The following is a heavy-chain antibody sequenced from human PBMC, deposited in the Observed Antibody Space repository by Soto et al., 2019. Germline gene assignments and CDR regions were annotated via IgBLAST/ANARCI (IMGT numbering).Heavy chain of an antibody. D-gene: IGHD3-3*01. CDR2: IIPIFGTA. V-gene: IGHV1-69*01. Sequence: QVQLVQSGAEVKKPGSSVEVSCKASGGTFSSYAISWVRQAPGQGLEWMGGIIPIFGTANYAQKFQGRVTITADESTSTAYMELSSLRSEDTAVYYCATRITIFGVVIYYYGMDVWGQGTTVTVSS. J-gene: IGHJ6*02. CDR3: ATRITIFGVVIYYYGMDV. CDR1: GGTFSSYA.